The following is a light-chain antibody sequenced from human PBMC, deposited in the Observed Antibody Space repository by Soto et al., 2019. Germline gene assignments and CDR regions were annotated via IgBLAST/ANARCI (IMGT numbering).Light chain of an antibody. Sequence: IQLPPSPSSLSASVGDGVTITCRASQSISSYVSWYQQKPGKAPKLLIYDASTLESGVPSRFSGSGSGTEFTLTISCLQSEDFATYYCQQYYSYPRTFGQGTKWIS. CDR1: QSISSY. CDR2: DAS. CDR3: QQYYSYPRT. J-gene: IGKJ1*01. V-gene: IGKV1-13*02.